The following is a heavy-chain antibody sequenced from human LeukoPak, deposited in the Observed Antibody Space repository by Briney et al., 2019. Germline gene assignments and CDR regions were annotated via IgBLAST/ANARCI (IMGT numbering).Heavy chain of an antibody. CDR3: AKDSTVGGHDYFDF. Sequence: GGSLRLSCAASGFTVSSNYMSWVRPAPGKGLEWVSVIYSGGSTYYADSVKGRFTISRDNSKNTLYLQMNSLGAEDTAVYYCAKDSTVGGHDYFDFWGQGTLVTVSS. CDR2: IYSGGST. V-gene: IGHV3-66*01. D-gene: IGHD1-26*01. CDR1: GFTVSSNY. J-gene: IGHJ4*02.